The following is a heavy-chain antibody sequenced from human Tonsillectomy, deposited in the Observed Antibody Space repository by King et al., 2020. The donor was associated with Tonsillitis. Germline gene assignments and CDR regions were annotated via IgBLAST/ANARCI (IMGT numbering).Heavy chain of an antibody. V-gene: IGHV5-51*01. J-gene: IGHJ4*02. D-gene: IGHD5-18*01. CDR1: GYIFTSYW. Sequence: QLVQSGAEVKKPGESLKISCKGSGYIFTSYWIAWVRQMPGKGLEGMGIIDPSDSETRYSPSFQGQVTISADKSITTAYLQWSSLKASDTAMYFCARTSHTSMVYTYGGQGTLVTVSS. CDR3: ARTSHTSMVYTY. CDR2: IDPSDSET.